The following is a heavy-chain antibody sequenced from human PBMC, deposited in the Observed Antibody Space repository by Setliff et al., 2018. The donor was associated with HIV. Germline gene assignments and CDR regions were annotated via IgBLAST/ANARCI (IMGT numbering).Heavy chain of an antibody. CDR2: IDQDESEK. D-gene: IGHD1-26*01. J-gene: IGHJ4*02. Sequence: GGSLRLSCAASGFTFSQYWMSWARQAPGKGLEWVANIDQDESEKYYVDSVKGRFTISRDNAKKSLYLQMNSLRPEDAAVYYCARGSGSYWGQGTLVTVSS. CDR3: ARGSGSY. CDR1: GFTFSQYW. V-gene: IGHV3-7*01.